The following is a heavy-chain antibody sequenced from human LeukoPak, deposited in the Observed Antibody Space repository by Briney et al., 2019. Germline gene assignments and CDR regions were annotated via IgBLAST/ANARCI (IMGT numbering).Heavy chain of an antibody. Sequence: GASVKVACKASGYTFTSYDINWVRQATGQGLEWMGWMNPNSGNTGYAQKFQGRVTMTRNTSISTAYMELSSLRSEDTAVYYCAIMITFGGVIAPYDYWGQGTLVTVSS. CDR2: MNPNSGNT. CDR3: AIMITFGGVIAPYDY. J-gene: IGHJ4*02. V-gene: IGHV1-8*01. D-gene: IGHD3-16*02. CDR1: GYTFTSYD.